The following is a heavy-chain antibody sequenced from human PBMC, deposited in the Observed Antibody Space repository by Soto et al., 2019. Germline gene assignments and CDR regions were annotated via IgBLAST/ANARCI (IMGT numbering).Heavy chain of an antibody. CDR2: INHSGTT. Sequence: QVQLQQWGAGLLKPSETLALTCGVYRGSFSGFYWSWVRQTPGGGLEWIGEINHSGTTNYNPSFQNRVTISVDKSTNNFSLNMTSVTAADAAVYYCARGRGYVYGSNFYGLDVWGQGTTVTVSS. CDR1: RGSFSGFY. D-gene: IGHD6-25*01. V-gene: IGHV4-34*01. CDR3: ARGRGYVYGSNFYGLDV. J-gene: IGHJ6*02.